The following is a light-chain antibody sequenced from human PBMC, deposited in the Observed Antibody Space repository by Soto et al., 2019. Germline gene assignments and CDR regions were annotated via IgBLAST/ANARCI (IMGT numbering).Light chain of an antibody. CDR3: MQALQTPRT. Sequence: DIVMTQSPLSLPVTPGEPASISCRSSQRLLHSNGDNYLDWYLQKPGQSPQLLIYLGSNRASGVPDRFSGSGSGRDFTLKISRVEAEDVGVYYCMQALQTPRTFGQGTKVEIK. V-gene: IGKV2-28*01. CDR2: LGS. CDR1: QRLLHSNGDNY. J-gene: IGKJ1*01.